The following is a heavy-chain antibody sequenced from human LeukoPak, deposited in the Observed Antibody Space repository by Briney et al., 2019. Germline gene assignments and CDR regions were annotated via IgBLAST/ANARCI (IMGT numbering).Heavy chain of an antibody. J-gene: IGHJ4*02. Sequence: ASVKVSCKASGYTFTGYYMHWVRQAPGQGLEWMGWNNPNSGGTNYAQKFQGRVTMTRDTSISTAYMELSRLRSDDTAVYYCARDRAVATIGGVDYWGQGTLATVSS. CDR1: GYTFTGYY. CDR3: ARDRAVATIGGVDY. V-gene: IGHV1-2*02. D-gene: IGHD5-12*01. CDR2: NNPNSGGT.